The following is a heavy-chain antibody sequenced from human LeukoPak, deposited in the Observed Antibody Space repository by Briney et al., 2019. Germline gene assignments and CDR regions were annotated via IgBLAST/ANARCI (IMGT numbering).Heavy chain of an antibody. Sequence: GGSLRPSCAASGFTFSGYAMHWVRQAPGKGLEWVAVISYDGSNKYYADSVKGRFTISRDNSKNTLYLQMNSLRAEDTAVYYCARAFGWLQLEPYDYWGQGTLVTVSS. CDR2: ISYDGSNK. CDR3: ARAFGWLQLEPYDY. D-gene: IGHD5-24*01. CDR1: GFTFSGYA. J-gene: IGHJ4*02. V-gene: IGHV3-30*01.